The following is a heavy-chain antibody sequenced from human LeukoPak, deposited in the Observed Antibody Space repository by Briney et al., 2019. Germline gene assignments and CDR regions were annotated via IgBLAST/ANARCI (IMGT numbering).Heavy chain of an antibody. Sequence: SETLSLTCTVSGGSISSGTYYWSWIRQPAGKGLEWIGRIYSSGTTNYNSSLKSRVTISLDTSKNQFSLRLSSVTAADTAVYYCARERGTTVVRWDYWGQGTLVTVSS. CDR1: GGSISSGTYY. J-gene: IGHJ4*02. CDR3: ARERGTTVVRWDY. CDR2: IYSSGTT. V-gene: IGHV4-61*02. D-gene: IGHD4-23*01.